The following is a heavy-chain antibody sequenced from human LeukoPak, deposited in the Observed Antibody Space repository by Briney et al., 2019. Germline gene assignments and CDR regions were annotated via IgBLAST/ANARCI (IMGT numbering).Heavy chain of an antibody. Sequence: ASVKVSCKASGYTFTGYYMHWVQQAPGQGLEWMGRINPNSGGTSYAQKFQGRVTMTRDTSISTAYMELSRLRSDDTAVYYCARDDYDSSGTNWGQGTLVTVSS. J-gene: IGHJ4*02. V-gene: IGHV1-2*06. CDR2: INPNSGGT. D-gene: IGHD3-22*01. CDR1: GYTFTGYY. CDR3: ARDDYDSSGTN.